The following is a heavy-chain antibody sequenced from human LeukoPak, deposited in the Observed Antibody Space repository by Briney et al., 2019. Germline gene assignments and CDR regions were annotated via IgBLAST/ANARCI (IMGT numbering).Heavy chain of an antibody. D-gene: IGHD6-13*01. CDR1: GGSINGFY. CDR3: AGLHFAAAEEFDP. Sequence: SETLSLTCTVSGGSINGFYWSWIRQPPGKGLEWIGYIYYSGNTNYNPSLRSRVTISLDTSKNQFSLNLNPVTAADTAMYYCAGLHFAAAEEFDPWGQGTLVTVSS. CDR2: IYYSGNT. J-gene: IGHJ5*02. V-gene: IGHV4-59*08.